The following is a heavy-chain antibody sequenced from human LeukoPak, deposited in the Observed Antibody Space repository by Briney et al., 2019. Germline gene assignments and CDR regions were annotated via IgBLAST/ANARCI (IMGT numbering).Heavy chain of an antibody. V-gene: IGHV4-39*07. CDR1: GGSISSSSYY. CDR3: ARDETTPLPGAY. CDR2: INHSGST. D-gene: IGHD4-17*01. Sequence: PSETLSLTCTVSGGSISSSSYYWGWIRQPPGKGLEWIGEINHSGSTHYNPSLKSRVTMSVDTSKNQFSMKLSSVTAADTAVYYCARDETTPLPGAYSRQGTLVTVSS. J-gene: IGHJ4*02.